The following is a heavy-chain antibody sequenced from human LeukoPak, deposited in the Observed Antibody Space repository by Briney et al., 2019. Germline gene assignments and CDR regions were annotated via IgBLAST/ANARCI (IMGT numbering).Heavy chain of an antibody. J-gene: IGHJ4*02. Sequence: GGSLRLSCAASGFTFSNAWMSWVRQAPGKGLEWVGRIKSKTDGGTTDYAAPVKGRFTTSRDDSKNTLYLQMNSLKTEDTAVYYCTTSIVATDFDYWGQGTLVTVSS. CDR1: GFTFSNAW. V-gene: IGHV3-15*01. CDR3: TTSIVATDFDY. D-gene: IGHD5-12*01. CDR2: IKSKTDGGTT.